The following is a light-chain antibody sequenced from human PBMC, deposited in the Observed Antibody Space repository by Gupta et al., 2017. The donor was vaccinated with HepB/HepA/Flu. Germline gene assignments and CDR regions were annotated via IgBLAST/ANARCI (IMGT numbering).Light chain of an antibody. CDR3: SSYTGSDTVFV. CDR2: DVN. CDR1: SSDIGGYNF. Sequence: QSVLTQPASVSGSLGQSITVSCTGTSSDIGGYNFVSWYRQLPGTAPKIVIFDVNNRPSGVSDRFSGSKSGTTAYLTISGLQAEDEADYYCSSYTGSDTVFVFGTGTTLTVL. J-gene: IGLJ1*01. V-gene: IGLV2-14*03.